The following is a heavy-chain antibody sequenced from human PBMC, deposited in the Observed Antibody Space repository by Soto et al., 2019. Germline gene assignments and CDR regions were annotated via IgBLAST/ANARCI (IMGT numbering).Heavy chain of an antibody. D-gene: IGHD6-19*01. Sequence: PSETLSLTCTVSGGSISSGGYYWSWIRQHPGKGLEWIGYIYYSGSTYYNPSLKSRVTISVDTSKNQFSLKLSSVTAADTAVYYCARSRIAVAGTDYFDYWGQGTLVTVSS. CDR3: ARSRIAVAGTDYFDY. J-gene: IGHJ4*02. V-gene: IGHV4-31*03. CDR2: IYYSGST. CDR1: GGSISSGGYY.